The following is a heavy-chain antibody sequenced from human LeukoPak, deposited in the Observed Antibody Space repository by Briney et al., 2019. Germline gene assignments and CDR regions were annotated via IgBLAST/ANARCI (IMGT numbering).Heavy chain of an antibody. CDR3: ARAHLANNCDFWTAYWGYFDY. J-gene: IGHJ4*02. Sequence: VGSLRLSCADSGSTSEDDGMSWVPQAPGKGREWGSGLNWDGVSTGYADSVKGRFTISRDNAKNSLYLQMNSLRAEDTALYYCARAHLANNCDFWTAYWGYFDYWGQGTLVTVSS. D-gene: IGHD3/OR15-3a*01. V-gene: IGHV3-20*04. CDR1: GSTSEDDG. CDR2: LNWDGVST.